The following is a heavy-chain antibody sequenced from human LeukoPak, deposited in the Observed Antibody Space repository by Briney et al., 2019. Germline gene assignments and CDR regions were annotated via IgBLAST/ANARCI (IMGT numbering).Heavy chain of an antibody. V-gene: IGHV3-7*01. D-gene: IGHD2-15*01. CDR2: IKQDGNEK. CDR3: ARPGLYCSGGSCYPFES. Sequence: GGSLRLSCAASGFIFSSYSMHWVRQAPGKGLEWVANIKQDGNEKYYVDSVRGRFTVSRDNAKNSLYLQMDSLRVEDTAVYYCARPGLYCSGGSCYPFESWGQGTLVTVSS. CDR1: GFIFSSYS. J-gene: IGHJ4*02.